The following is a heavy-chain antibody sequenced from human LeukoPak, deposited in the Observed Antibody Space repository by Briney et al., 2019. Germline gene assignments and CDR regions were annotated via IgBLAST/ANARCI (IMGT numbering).Heavy chain of an antibody. CDR3: ARGSSSSSKGMHV. V-gene: IGHV3-21*01. Sequence: GGSLRLSCAASGFTFSTYAMNWVRQAPGKGLEWVSSMSSRSSYIYYADSVKGRFTISRDNAKNSLYLQMNSLRAEDTAVYYCARGSSSSSKGMHVWGQGTTVTVSS. D-gene: IGHD6-6*01. CDR1: GFTFSTYA. J-gene: IGHJ6*02. CDR2: MSSRSSYI.